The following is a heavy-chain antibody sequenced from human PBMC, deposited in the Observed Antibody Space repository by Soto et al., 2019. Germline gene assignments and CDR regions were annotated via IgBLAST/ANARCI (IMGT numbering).Heavy chain of an antibody. Sequence: GSLRLSCAGSGFTFSGYSMNWVRQAPGKGLEWVSCISSSSNSMYYADSVKGRFTMSRDNAKNSLYLQMNSLRAEDTAVYYCAREQDTMVRGRGPGDYYYYGMDVWGQGTTVTVSS. CDR1: GFTFSGYS. J-gene: IGHJ6*02. D-gene: IGHD3-10*01. CDR3: AREQDTMVRGRGPGDYYYYGMDV. V-gene: IGHV3-21*01. CDR2: ISSSSNSM.